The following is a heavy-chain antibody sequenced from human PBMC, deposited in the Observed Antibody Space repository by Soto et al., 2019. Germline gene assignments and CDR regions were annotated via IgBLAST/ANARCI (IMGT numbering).Heavy chain of an antibody. CDR3: AKLYYDFWSGYSTPYYFDY. D-gene: IGHD3-3*01. Sequence: LRLSCAASGFTFSNFAMNWVRQAPGKGLEWVSAISGSGGSTYYADSVKGRFTISRDNSKNTLYLQMNSLRAEDTAVYYCAKLYYDFWSGYSTPYYFDYWGQGTLVTVSS. CDR1: GFTFSNFA. CDR2: ISGSGGST. V-gene: IGHV3-23*01. J-gene: IGHJ4*02.